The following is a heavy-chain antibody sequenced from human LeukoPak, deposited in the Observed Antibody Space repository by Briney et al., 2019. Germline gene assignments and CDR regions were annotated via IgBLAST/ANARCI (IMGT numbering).Heavy chain of an antibody. J-gene: IGHJ4*02. V-gene: IGHV2-5*02. CDR1: GFSLTSGEG. CDR3: AHRRGGTVVPIFDF. CDR2: IYWDDDK. D-gene: IGHD1-1*01. Sequence: SGPTLVKPTQTLTLTCTFSGFSLTSGEGVGWIRQPPGKALEWLALIYWDDDKRYSPSLNSRLTVTKDTSKNQVVLMMTNMGPVDTATYYCAHRRGGTVVPIFDFWGQGVLVTVSS.